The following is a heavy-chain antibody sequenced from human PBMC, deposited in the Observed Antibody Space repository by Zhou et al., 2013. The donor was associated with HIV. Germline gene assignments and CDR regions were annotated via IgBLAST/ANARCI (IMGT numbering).Heavy chain of an antibody. CDR2: INDAFGTT. Sequence: QVQLVQSGADVKKPGASVKVSCRASGYTFTNYALHWVRQVPGQRLEWMGWINDAFGTTRYSLKFQGRVTFSRDTSARTSYLELRSLKSEDTAVYYCARVLLTYYSESSGYYFDYWGQGTLVTVSS. CDR1: GYTFTNYA. D-gene: IGHD3-22*01. J-gene: IGHJ4*02. CDR3: ARVLLTYYSESSGYYFDY. V-gene: IGHV1-3*01.